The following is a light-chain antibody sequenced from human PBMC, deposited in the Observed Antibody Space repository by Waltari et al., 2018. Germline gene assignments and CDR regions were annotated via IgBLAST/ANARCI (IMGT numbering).Light chain of an antibody. V-gene: IGKV3-11*01. CDR2: DTS. Sequence: EIVLTQSQATLSLSPGERATLSCRASQSVSNSLAWYQQKPCQGPRLLIYDTSNRATGIPARFSGSGSGTEFTLTIGSLEPEDFAVYYCQQRSNWPLTFGGGTKVEIK. CDR3: QQRSNWPLT. J-gene: IGKJ4*01. CDR1: QSVSNS.